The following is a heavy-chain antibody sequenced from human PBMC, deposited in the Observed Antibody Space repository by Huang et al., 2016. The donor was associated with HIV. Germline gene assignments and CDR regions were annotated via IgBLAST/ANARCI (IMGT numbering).Heavy chain of an antibody. CDR3: ARRFGAFDY. V-gene: IGHV4-34*01. CDR1: GGSFSGYY. D-gene: IGHD3-3*01. CDR2: INHSGGT. Sequence: QVQLQQWGAGLLKPSETLSLTCAVYGGSFSGYYWSWIRQPPGKGLEWIGEINHSGGTNYNPSHKSRLTRSVGTAKNQFSLKVGSVTAADTAIYYCARRFGAFDYWGQGTLVTVSS. J-gene: IGHJ4*02.